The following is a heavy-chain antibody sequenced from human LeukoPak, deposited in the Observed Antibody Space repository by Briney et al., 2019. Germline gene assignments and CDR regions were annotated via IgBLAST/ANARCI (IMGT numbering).Heavy chain of an antibody. D-gene: IGHD4-17*01. CDR1: GGSFSGYY. Sequence: SETLCLTCAVYGGSFSGYYWSWFRHPPGKGLEWIVGINNSGSTNYNPSLSSRVTISVDTSKYKFSLKLSSVTAAVTAVYYCARGGVFRGNYGDDRPRGQLDYWGQGTLVTVSS. CDR2: INNSGST. V-gene: IGHV4-34*01. J-gene: IGHJ4*02. CDR3: ARGGVFRGNYGDDRPRGQLDY.